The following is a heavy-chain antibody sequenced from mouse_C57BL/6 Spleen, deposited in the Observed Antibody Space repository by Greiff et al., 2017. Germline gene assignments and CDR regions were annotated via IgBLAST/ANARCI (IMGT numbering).Heavy chain of an antibody. J-gene: IGHJ4*01. CDR2: IDPSDSYT. V-gene: IGHV1-69*01. D-gene: IGHD1-1*01. CDR1: GYTFTSFW. Sequence: QVQLQQPGAELVMPGASVKLSCKASGYTFTSFWMHWVKQRPGQGLVWIGEIDPSDSYTNYNQKFKGKSTLTVDKSSSTAYMQLSSLTSEDSAVYYCARSNYYGTRPSMDYWGQGTSVTVSS. CDR3: ARSNYYGTRPSMDY.